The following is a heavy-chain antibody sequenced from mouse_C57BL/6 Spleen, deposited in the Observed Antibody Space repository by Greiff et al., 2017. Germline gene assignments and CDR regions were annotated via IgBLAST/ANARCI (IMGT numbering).Heavy chain of an antibody. CDR2: IRNKANGYTT. CDR1: GFTFTDYY. D-gene: IGHD4-1*01. J-gene: IGHJ3*01. V-gene: IGHV7-3*01. Sequence: EVQGVESGGGLVQPGGSLSLSCAASGFTFTDYYMSWVRQPPGKALEWLGFIRNKANGYTTEYSASVKGRFTISRDNSQSILYLQMNALRAEDSATYYCARYRAGTGWLAYWGQGTLVTVSA. CDR3: ARYRAGTGWLAY.